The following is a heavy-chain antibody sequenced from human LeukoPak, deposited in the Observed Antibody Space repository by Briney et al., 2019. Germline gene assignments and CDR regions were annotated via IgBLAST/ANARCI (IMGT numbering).Heavy chain of an antibody. CDR3: ARASFWESPINWFDP. Sequence: ASVKVSCKASGYTFIGYYMHWVRQAPGQGLEWMGWINPKNGGANYAPSFQGRVTMTRDRSISTVYMELTRLTSDDTAVYYCARASFWESPINWFDPWGQGTLVTVSS. CDR2: INPKNGGA. CDR1: GYTFIGYY. D-gene: IGHD3-16*01. V-gene: IGHV1-2*07. J-gene: IGHJ5*02.